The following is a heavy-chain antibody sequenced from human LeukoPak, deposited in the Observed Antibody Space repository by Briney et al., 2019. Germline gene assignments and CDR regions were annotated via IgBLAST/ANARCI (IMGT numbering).Heavy chain of an antibody. V-gene: IGHV3-23*01. CDR1: GFTFSSYA. Sequence: GGSLRLSCAASGFTFSSYAMSWVRRAPGKGLEWVSAISGSGGSTYYADSVKGRFTISRDNSKYTLYLQMNSLRAEDTAVYYCARFIVVIPAAGARFDYWGQGTLVTVSS. CDR3: ARFIVVIPAAGARFDY. CDR2: ISGSGGST. D-gene: IGHD2-2*01. J-gene: IGHJ4*02.